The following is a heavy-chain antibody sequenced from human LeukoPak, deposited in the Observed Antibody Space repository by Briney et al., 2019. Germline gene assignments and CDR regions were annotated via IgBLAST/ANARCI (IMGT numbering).Heavy chain of an antibody. Sequence: SQTLSLTCTVSGGSTSSGDYYWSWIRQPPGKGLEWIGYIYYSGGTYYNPSLKSRVTISVDTSKNQFSLKLSSVTAADTAVYYCARNVLLWSLDYYYYYMDVWGKGTTVTVSS. CDR1: GGSTSSGDYY. CDR2: IYYSGGT. V-gene: IGHV4-30-4*08. CDR3: ARNVLLWSLDYYYYYMDV. J-gene: IGHJ6*03. D-gene: IGHD3-10*01.